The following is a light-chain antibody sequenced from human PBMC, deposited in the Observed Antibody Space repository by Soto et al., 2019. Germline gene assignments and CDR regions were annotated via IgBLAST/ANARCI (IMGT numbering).Light chain of an antibody. CDR1: QDIKNY. Sequence: DLQMTQSPSSLSASVGDRVTITCQASQDIKNYLNWYQQKPGKAPNLLIYDASNLKAGVPSRFSGSASGTDFTFTISSLQPEDVATYYCQHYDHLPPLSFGGGTKVEI. CDR2: DAS. J-gene: IGKJ4*01. V-gene: IGKV1-33*01. CDR3: QHYDHLPPLS.